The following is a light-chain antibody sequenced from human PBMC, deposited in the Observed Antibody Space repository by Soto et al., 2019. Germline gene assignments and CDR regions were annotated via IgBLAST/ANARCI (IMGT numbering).Light chain of an antibody. CDR3: GTWDSSLSAGVV. CDR1: SSNIGNNY. Sequence: QSVLTQPPSVSAAPGQKVTISCSGSSSNIGNNYVSWYQQLPGTAPKLLIYENNKRPSGIPDRFSGSKSGTSATLGITGLQTGDDADYYCGTWDSSLSAGVVFGGGTKLTVL. CDR2: ENN. J-gene: IGLJ2*01. V-gene: IGLV1-51*02.